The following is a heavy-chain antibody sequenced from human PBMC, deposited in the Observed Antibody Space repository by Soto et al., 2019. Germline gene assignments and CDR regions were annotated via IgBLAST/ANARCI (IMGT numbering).Heavy chain of an antibody. D-gene: IGHD3-10*01. J-gene: IGHJ5*02. CDR2: IYYSGST. CDR1: GGSISSSSYY. V-gene: IGHV4-39*01. CDR3: ARHVIVRGWFDP. Sequence: QLQLQESGPGLVKPSETLSLTCTVSGGSISSSSYYWGWIRQPPGKGLEWIGSIYYSGSTYYNQSLKSRVTISVDTSKNQFSLKLSSVTAADTAVYYCARHVIVRGWFDPWGQGTLVTVSS.